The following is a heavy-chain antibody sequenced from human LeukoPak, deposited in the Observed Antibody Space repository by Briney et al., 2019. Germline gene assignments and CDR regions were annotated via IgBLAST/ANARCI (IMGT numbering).Heavy chain of an antibody. D-gene: IGHD1-1*01. Sequence: SETLSLTCTVSGDSLTNNYWGWIRQPAGKGLEWIGRIYANGEINYNPSLNNRATLSLDMSKNQFSLKVRSVTAADTAVYYCTRGRHGEGLDSWGQGTLVTVSS. J-gene: IGHJ4*02. CDR2: IYANGEI. CDR1: GDSLTNNY. V-gene: IGHV4-4*07. CDR3: TRGRHGEGLDS.